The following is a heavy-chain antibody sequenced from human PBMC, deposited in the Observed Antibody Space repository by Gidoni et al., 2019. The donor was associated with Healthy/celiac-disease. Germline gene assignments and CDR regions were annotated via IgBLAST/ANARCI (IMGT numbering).Heavy chain of an antibody. V-gene: IGHV3-23*01. D-gene: IGHD6-13*01. CDR2: ISGSGGST. CDR1: GFTVSSYA. Sequence: EVQLLESGGGLVQPGGSLRPSCAASGFTVSSYAMSWVRPAPGKGLEWVSAISGSGGSTYYADSVKGRFTISRDNSKNTLYLQMNSLRAEDTAVYYCAKGRIAAAGYADYWGQGTLVTVSS. J-gene: IGHJ4*02. CDR3: AKGRIAAAGYADY.